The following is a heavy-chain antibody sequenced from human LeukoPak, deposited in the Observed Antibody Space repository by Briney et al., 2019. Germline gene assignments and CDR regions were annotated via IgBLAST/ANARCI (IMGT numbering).Heavy chain of an antibody. CDR2: INPNSGGT. CDR1: GYTFTGYY. Sequence: ASVKVSCKASGYTFTGYYMHWVRQAPGQGLEWMGWINPNSGGTNYAQKFQGRVTMTRGTSISTAYMELSRLRSDDTAVYYCARRASSGYYYNLDYFDYWGQGTLVTVSS. D-gene: IGHD3-22*01. V-gene: IGHV1-2*02. J-gene: IGHJ4*02. CDR3: ARRASSGYYYNLDYFDY.